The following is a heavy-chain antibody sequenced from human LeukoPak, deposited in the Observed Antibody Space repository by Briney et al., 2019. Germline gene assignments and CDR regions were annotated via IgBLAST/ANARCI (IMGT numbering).Heavy chain of an antibody. Sequence: GGSLRLSCTASGFTFGDYAMSWFRQAPGKGLEWLGFIRSKAYGGTTEYAASVKGRFTISRDDSKSIAYLQMNSLKTEDTAVYYCTRGDRQLWLPPDYWGQGTLVTVSS. CDR1: GFTFGDYA. D-gene: IGHD5-18*01. CDR3: TRGDRQLWLPPDY. J-gene: IGHJ4*02. V-gene: IGHV3-49*03. CDR2: IRSKAYGGTT.